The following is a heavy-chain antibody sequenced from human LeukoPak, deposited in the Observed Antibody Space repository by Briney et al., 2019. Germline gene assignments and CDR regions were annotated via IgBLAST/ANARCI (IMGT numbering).Heavy chain of an antibody. V-gene: IGHV4-59*01. D-gene: IGHD6-6*01. J-gene: IGHJ5*02. CDR1: GGSISRYY. Sequence: PSETLSLTCTVSGGSISRYYWSWSRQPPGKGLEWIGYFYYSGSTNYNPSLKSRVTISVDTSKNQFSLRLSSVTAADTAVYYCARQPNGAAARPWWFDPWGQGTLVTVSS. CDR3: ARQPNGAAARPWWFDP. CDR2: FYYSGST.